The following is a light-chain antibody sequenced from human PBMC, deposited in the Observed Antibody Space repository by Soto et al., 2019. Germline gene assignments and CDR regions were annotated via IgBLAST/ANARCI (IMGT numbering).Light chain of an antibody. V-gene: IGKV3-20*01. J-gene: IGKJ2*01. CDR1: QSVSSTY. CDR2: GAS. CDR3: QQYRRSPPFT. Sequence: EIVLTQSPGTLSLSPGEIATLSCRASQSVSSTYIAWYQQNPGQAPRLLIYGASSRATGIPDRFSGSGSGTDFTLTISRLEPEDFAVYFCQQYRRSPPFTFGQGTKVEIK.